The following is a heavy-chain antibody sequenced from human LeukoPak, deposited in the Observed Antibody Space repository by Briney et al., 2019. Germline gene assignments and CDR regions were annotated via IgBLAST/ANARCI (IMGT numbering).Heavy chain of an antibody. Sequence: GGSLRLSCAASGFTFSSYAMSWVRQAPGKGLEWVSSISSSSSYIYYADSVKGRFTISRDNAKNSLYLQMNSLRAEDTAVYYCARDIDYGDDYGMDVWGKGTTVTVSS. CDR3: ARDIDYGDDYGMDV. D-gene: IGHD4-17*01. CDR1: GFTFSSYA. V-gene: IGHV3-21*01. CDR2: ISSSSSYI. J-gene: IGHJ6*04.